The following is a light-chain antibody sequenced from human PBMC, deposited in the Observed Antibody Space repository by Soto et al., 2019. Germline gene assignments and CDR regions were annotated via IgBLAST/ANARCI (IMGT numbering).Light chain of an antibody. V-gene: IGKV3-20*01. J-gene: IGKJ4*01. Sequence: EIVLTQSPGTLSLSPGERATLSCRASQSVSNNYLAWYQQRPGQAPRPLIYGASRRVTGIPDRFSGSGSGTDFTLPISRLEPEDFAVYHCHQYGSSRLTFGGGTKVEI. CDR1: QSVSNNY. CDR2: GAS. CDR3: HQYGSSRLT.